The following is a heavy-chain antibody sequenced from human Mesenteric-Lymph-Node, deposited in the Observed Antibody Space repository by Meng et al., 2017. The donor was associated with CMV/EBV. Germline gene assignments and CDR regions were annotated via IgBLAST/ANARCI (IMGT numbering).Heavy chain of an antibody. CDR1: GFTFSSYS. Sequence: GGSLRLSCAASGFTFSSYSMNWVRQAPGKGLEWVANIKVDGSEKYYLDSVKGRFTISRDNAKNSLFLQMNSLGGEDTAVYYCARLYCTSTSCYRGWFDPWGQGTLVTVSS. CDR3: ARLYCTSTSCYRGWFDP. V-gene: IGHV3-7*01. J-gene: IGHJ5*02. CDR2: IKVDGSEK. D-gene: IGHD2-2*01.